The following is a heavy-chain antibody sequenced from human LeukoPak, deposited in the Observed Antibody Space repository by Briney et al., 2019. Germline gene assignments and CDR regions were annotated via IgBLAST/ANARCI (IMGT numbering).Heavy chain of an antibody. V-gene: IGHV3-21*01. Sequence: GGSLRLSCAASGFTFSSYGMHWVRQAPGKGLEWVSSISSSSSYIYYADSVKGRFTISRDNAKNSLYLQMNSLRAEDTAVYYCARGSHNYYDSSGLPFYWGQGTLVTVSS. J-gene: IGHJ4*02. CDR3: ARGSHNYYDSSGLPFY. CDR1: GFTFSSYG. D-gene: IGHD3-22*01. CDR2: ISSSSSYI.